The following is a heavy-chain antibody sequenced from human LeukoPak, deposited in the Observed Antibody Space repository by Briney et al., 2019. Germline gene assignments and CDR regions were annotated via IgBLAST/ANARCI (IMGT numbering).Heavy chain of an antibody. Sequence: PGGSLRLSCAASGFTFSSYSMNWVRQAPGKGLEWVSYISSSSSTIYYADSVRGRFTISRDNAKNSLYLQMNSLRDEDTAVYYCARTGITGIFDAFDIWGQGTMVTVSS. CDR3: ARTGITGIFDAFDI. CDR1: GFTFSSYS. J-gene: IGHJ3*02. D-gene: IGHD1-20*01. V-gene: IGHV3-48*02. CDR2: ISSSSSTI.